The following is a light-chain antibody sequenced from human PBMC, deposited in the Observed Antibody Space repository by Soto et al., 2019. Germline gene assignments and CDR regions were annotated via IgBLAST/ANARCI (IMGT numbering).Light chain of an antibody. V-gene: IGLV2-8*01. Sequence: QSALTQPPSAAGSPGQSVSISCSGGSSDVGGSKYVSWYQVKPGKAHKLIIYEVNRRPEGAPYRFSGSKSGNTASLTVSGLQAEDEGDYHSFSYADSNTFVSGSGTKVTVL. J-gene: IGLJ1*01. CDR1: SSDVGGSKY. CDR2: EVN. CDR3: FSYADSNTFV.